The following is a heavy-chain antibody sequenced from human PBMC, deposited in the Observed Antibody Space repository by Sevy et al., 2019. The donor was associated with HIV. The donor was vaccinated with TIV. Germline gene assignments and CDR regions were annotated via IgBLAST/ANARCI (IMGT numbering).Heavy chain of an antibody. CDR2: MSYSGNS. CDR1: GGSINNKAYY. V-gene: IGHV4-39*01. CDR3: ARRLAAAGGGNEYFQP. J-gene: IGHJ1*01. Sequence: SETLSLTCTVSGGSINNKAYYWAWIRQPPGKGLEWIGSMSYSGNSYYNPSLNSRVTISLDTSKNQFSLRLTFVTAAYTAVYYCARRLAAAGGGNEYFQPWGQGTLVTVSS. D-gene: IGHD6-13*01.